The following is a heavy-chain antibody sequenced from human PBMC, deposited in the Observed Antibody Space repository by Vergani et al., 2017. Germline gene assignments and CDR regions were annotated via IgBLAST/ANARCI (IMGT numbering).Heavy chain of an antibody. J-gene: IGHJ4*02. Sequence: QVQLVQSGAEVKKPGASVKVSCKASGYTFTSYYMHWVRQAPGQGLEWMGIINPSGGSTSYAQKFQGRVTMTRDTSTSTVYMELSSLRSEDTAVYYCAREPGSSGWRRALPDYWGQGTLVTVSS. CDR1: GYTFTSYY. CDR2: INPSGGST. V-gene: IGHV1-46*01. CDR3: AREPGSSGWRRALPDY. D-gene: IGHD6-19*01.